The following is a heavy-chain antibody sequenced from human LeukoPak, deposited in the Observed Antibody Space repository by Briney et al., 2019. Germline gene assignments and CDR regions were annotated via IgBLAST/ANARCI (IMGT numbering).Heavy chain of an antibody. CDR1: GFSVTSKY. Sequence: GGSLRLSCAASGFSVTSKYINWVRQAPGKGLEWVSYISSSSSTIYYAVSVKGRFTISRDNAKNSLYLQMNSLRAEDTAVYYCARDYRVFYYDSSGYYQGFDYWGQGTLVTVPS. J-gene: IGHJ4*02. CDR3: ARDYRVFYYDSSGYYQGFDY. V-gene: IGHV3-48*04. D-gene: IGHD3-22*01. CDR2: ISSSSSTI.